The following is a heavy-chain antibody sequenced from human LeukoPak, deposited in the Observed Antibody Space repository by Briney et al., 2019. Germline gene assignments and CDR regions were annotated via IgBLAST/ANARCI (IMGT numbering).Heavy chain of an antibody. J-gene: IGHJ4*02. CDR3: ARAYYGDYVVYYFDY. Sequence: GGSLRLSCAASGFTFSSYGMHWVRQAPGKGLEWVAVIWYDGSNKYYADSVKGRFTISRDNSKNTLYLQMNSLRAEDTAVYYCARAYYGDYVVYYFDYWGQGTLVTVSS. V-gene: IGHV3-33*01. D-gene: IGHD4-17*01. CDR2: IWYDGSNK. CDR1: GFTFSSYG.